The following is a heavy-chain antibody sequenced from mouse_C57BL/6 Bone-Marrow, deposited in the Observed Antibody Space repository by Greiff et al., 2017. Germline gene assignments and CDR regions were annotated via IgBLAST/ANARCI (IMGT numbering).Heavy chain of an antibody. CDR2: ISSGGSYT. CDR1: GFTFSSYG. Sequence: EVQRVESGGDLVKPGGSLKLSCAASGFTFSSYGMSWVRQTPDKGLEWVATISSGGSYTYYLDSVKGRFTISRDNAKNTLYLQMSSLKSEDTAMYDCASHPAYYAMDYWGQGTSVTVSS. J-gene: IGHJ4*01. V-gene: IGHV5-6*01. CDR3: ASHPAYYAMDY.